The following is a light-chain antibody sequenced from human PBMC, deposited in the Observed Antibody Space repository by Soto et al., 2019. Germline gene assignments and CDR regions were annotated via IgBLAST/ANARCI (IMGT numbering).Light chain of an antibody. CDR3: HQYNFWLRWT. Sequence: EVVMTQSPATLSVSPGERATLSCRARLTVSNKLAWYQQKPGQSPRLLIYDASTRATGVPARCSGSGSGTECTLTISSLQSEVSAVYYWHQYNFWLRWTFGRRTKVESK. J-gene: IGKJ1*01. V-gene: IGKV3-15*01. CDR1: LTVSNK. CDR2: DAS.